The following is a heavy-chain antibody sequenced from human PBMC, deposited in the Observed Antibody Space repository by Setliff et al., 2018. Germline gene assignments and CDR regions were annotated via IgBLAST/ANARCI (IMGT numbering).Heavy chain of an antibody. CDR2: IIPIFGTA. Sequence: GASVKVSCKASGGTFSSYAISWVRQAPGQGLEWVGGIIPIFGTANYAQKFQGRVTITADESTSTAYMELSRLRSEDTAVYYCASWDYSSTSYYYYYMDVWGKGSTVTVSS. J-gene: IGHJ6*03. CDR1: GGTFSSYA. CDR3: ASWDYSSTSYYYYYMDV. V-gene: IGHV1-69*13. D-gene: IGHD6-19*01.